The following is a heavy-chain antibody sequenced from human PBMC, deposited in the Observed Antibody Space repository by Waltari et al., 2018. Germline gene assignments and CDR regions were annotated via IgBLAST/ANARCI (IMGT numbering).Heavy chain of an antibody. V-gene: IGHV3-9*03. CDR2: ISWNSGSI. J-gene: IGHJ5*02. D-gene: IGHD1-26*01. CDR3: AKGGSGSYWGWGFDP. Sequence: EVQLLESGGGLVQPGRSLRLSCAASGSPLDDYAMNWARQDPGKGLEWVSGISWNSGSIGYADSVKGRFTISRDNAKNSLYLQMNSLRAEDMALYYCAKGGSGSYWGWGFDPWGQGTLVTVSS. CDR1: GSPLDDYA.